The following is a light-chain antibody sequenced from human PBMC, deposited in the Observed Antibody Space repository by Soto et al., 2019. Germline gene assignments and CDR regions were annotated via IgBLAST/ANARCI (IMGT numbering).Light chain of an antibody. CDR1: QSISSW. V-gene: IGKV1-5*01. CDR3: QQYNIYFIT. Sequence: DIQMAQSRSTLAASVGDRVTITCRASQSISSWLAWYQQKPGKAPKLLIYDASSLESGVPSRFSGRKSGTEFTLTISSLQPDDFATYYCQQYNIYFITFRLGTRLEIK. J-gene: IGKJ5*01. CDR2: DAS.